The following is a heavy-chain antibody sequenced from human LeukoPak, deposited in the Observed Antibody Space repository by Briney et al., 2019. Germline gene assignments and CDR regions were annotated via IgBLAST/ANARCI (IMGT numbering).Heavy chain of an antibody. J-gene: IGHJ4*02. CDR1: GGSISSSSYY. Sequence: SETLSLTCTVSGGSISSSSYYWGWIRQPPGTGLEWIGSIYYSGSTYYNPSLKSRVTISVDTSKNQFSLKLSSVTAADTAVYYCARADLAVAVFTFDYWGQGTLVTVSS. V-gene: IGHV4-39*07. CDR2: IYYSGST. D-gene: IGHD6-19*01. CDR3: ARADLAVAVFTFDY.